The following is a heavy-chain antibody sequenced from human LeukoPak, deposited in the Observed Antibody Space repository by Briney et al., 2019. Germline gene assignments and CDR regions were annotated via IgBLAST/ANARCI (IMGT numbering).Heavy chain of an antibody. D-gene: IGHD2-15*01. V-gene: IGHV4-34*01. CDR3: ARDKVVVAASGKYYFDY. CDR1: GGSFSGYY. J-gene: IGHJ4*02. CDR2: INHSGST. Sequence: SETLSLTCAVYGGSFSGYYWSWIRQPPGKGLEWIGEINHSGSTNYNPSLKSRVTISVDKSKNQLFLRLASVTAADTAVYYCARDKVVVAASGKYYFDYWGQGTLVAVSS.